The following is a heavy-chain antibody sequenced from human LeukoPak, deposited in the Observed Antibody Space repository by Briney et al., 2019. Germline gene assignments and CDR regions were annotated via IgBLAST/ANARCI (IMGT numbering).Heavy chain of an antibody. J-gene: IGHJ4*02. D-gene: IGHD1-7*01. CDR2: IYYSGST. Sequence: SETLSLTCTVSGGSISSSSYYWGWIRQPPGKGLEWIGSIYYSGSTYYNPSLKSRVTISVDTSKNQFSLKLSSVTAADTAVYYCARATIDWNYDYWGQGTLVTVSS. V-gene: IGHV4-39*07. CDR3: ARATIDWNYDY. CDR1: GGSISSSSYY.